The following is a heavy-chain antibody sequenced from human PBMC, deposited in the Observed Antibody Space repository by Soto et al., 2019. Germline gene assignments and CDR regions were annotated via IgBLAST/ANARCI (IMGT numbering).Heavy chain of an antibody. CDR2: MNPNSGNT. CDR3: ARVGDYAAFYYYYYMDV. CDR1: GYTFTSYD. D-gene: IGHD4-17*01. V-gene: IGHV1-8*01. J-gene: IGHJ6*03. Sequence: ASVKVSCKASGYTFTSYDINWVRQATGQGLEWMGWMNPNSGNTGYAQKFQGRVTMTRNTSISTAYMELSSLRSEDTAVYYCARVGDYAAFYYYYYMDVWGKGTTVTVSS.